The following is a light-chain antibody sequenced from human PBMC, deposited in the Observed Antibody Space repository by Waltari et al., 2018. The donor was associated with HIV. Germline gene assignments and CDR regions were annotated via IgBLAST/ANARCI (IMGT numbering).Light chain of an antibody. V-gene: IGLV2-23*02. J-gene: IGLJ2*01. Sequence: QSALTQPASVSGSPGQSLTLPCTGTSSDVASFNLVPWYQQRPGKAPKLVIYEVNKRPSGVSDRFSASKSGNTASLTLSGLQAEDEANYYCCSFTGRKSLIFGGGTKLTVL. CDR2: EVN. CDR3: CSFTGRKSLI. CDR1: SSDVASFNL.